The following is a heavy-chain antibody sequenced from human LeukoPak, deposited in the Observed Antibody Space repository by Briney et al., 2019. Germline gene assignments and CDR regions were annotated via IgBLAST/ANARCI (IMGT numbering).Heavy chain of an antibody. CDR2: IYYSGST. CDR1: GGSISSYY. D-gene: IGHD2-2*01. J-gene: IGHJ5*02. CDR3: ARVAPVGPGSTSSLIRFDP. Sequence: SETLSLTCTVSGGSISSYYWSWIRQPPGKGLEWIGYIYYSGSTNYNPSLKSRVTISVDTSKNQFSLKLSSVTAADTAVYYCARVAPVGPGSTSSLIRFDPWGQGTLVTVSS. V-gene: IGHV4-59*01.